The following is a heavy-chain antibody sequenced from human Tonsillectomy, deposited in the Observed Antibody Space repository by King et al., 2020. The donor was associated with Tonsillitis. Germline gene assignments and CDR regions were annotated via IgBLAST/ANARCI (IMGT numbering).Heavy chain of an antibody. V-gene: IGHV3-53*01. CDR3: ARGGRKLWSGTQSPVNWLDS. CDR1: GFSVTNTY. Sequence: VQLVESGGGLKQPRGSLRLSCAASGFSVTNTYMTWVRQAPGKGLEWVSTITDVGTTSYADSVKGRFTIARDNSENTLFLQMNSLRAGDTAVYYCARGGRKLWSGTQSPVNWLDSWGQGTLVTVSS. D-gene: IGHD1-14*01. J-gene: IGHJ5*01. CDR2: ITDVGTT.